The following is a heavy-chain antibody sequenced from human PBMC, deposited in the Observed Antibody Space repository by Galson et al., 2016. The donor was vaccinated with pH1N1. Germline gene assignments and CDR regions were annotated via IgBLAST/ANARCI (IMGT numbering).Heavy chain of an antibody. Sequence: SVKVSCKASGGTFTLYGITWVRQAPGQGLEWMGRIIPIVGLTKYADKFQGRVTITADVSTSTAYMELSSLRSEDTAVYYCAGDPSTALYNHYNMDAWGKGTTVTVSS. J-gene: IGHJ6*03. CDR1: GGTFTLYG. CDR2: IIPIVGLT. CDR3: AGDPSTALYNHYNMDA. V-gene: IGHV1-69*04.